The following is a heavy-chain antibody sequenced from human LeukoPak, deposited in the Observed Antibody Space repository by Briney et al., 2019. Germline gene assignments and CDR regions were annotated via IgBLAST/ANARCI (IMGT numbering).Heavy chain of an antibody. J-gene: IGHJ4*02. D-gene: IGHD6-13*01. V-gene: IGHV3-23*01. Sequence: GGSLRLSCAASGFTFSSYAMSWVRQAPGKGLEWVSAISGSGGSTYYADSVKGRFTISRDNSKNTLYLQINSLRAEETAVYYCAKDRRPGIAAAGTGGFDYWGEGTLVTVSS. CDR2: ISGSGGST. CDR1: GFTFSSYA. CDR3: AKDRRPGIAAAGTGGFDY.